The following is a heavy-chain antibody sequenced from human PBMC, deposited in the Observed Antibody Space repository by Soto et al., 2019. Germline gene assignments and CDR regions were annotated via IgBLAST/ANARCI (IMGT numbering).Heavy chain of an antibody. CDR3: SRSLEGTTVTNWFDA. V-gene: IGHV1-69*01. J-gene: IGHJ5*02. CDR1: ADTFNSYS. Sequence: QVQLVQSGAEVKKPGSSVKVSCKASADTFNSYSLSWLRQAPGQRLAWMGGITPVVGTADYAQRFEDRLTLTVDGSTSTVYMALSRLRSDDTAVYYWSRSLEGTTVTNWFDAWGQGALVTVSA. D-gene: IGHD4-17*01. CDR2: ITPVVGTA.